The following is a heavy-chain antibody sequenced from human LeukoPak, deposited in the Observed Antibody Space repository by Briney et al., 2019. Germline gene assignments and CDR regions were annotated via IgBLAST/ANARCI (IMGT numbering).Heavy chain of an antibody. CDR3: ARDYCSSTSCLFDY. Sequence: ASVTVSFTASGYTFTGYHMHWVRQAPGQGLEWMGRINPNSGDTNYAQNFQGRVTMTRDTSISTAYMELSRLRSDDTAVYYCARDYCSSTSCLFDYWGQGTLVTVSS. CDR2: INPNSGDT. D-gene: IGHD2-2*01. J-gene: IGHJ4*02. V-gene: IGHV1-2*06. CDR1: GYTFTGYH.